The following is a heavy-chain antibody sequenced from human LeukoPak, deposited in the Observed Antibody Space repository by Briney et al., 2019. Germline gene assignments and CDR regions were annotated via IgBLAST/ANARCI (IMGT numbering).Heavy chain of an antibody. J-gene: IGHJ4*02. Sequence: GGSLRLSCAASGPIFSSYAMHWVRQAPGKGLEWVAVISYDGTEKYYGDSVKGRFTISRDNSKNTLYLQMNSLRAEDTALYYCARDGHGVPLGYWGQGTLVTVSP. CDR1: GPIFSSYA. CDR2: ISYDGTEK. CDR3: ARDGHGVPLGY. V-gene: IGHV3-30-3*01. D-gene: IGHD4-17*01.